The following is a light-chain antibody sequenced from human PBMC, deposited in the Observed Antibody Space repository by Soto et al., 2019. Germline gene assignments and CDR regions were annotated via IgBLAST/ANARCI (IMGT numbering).Light chain of an antibody. CDR1: QDISRF. Sequence: DVQMTQSPSAMSASVGDRVTIAFRASQDISRFVAWFQDKPGRAPERLIYETSNFQLGVPSRFSGSDSETEFTLAISGLQHEDVATYFCLQNNTYPYTVGQGTKLEIK. CDR2: ETS. J-gene: IGKJ2*01. CDR3: LQNNTYPYT. V-gene: IGKV1-17*03.